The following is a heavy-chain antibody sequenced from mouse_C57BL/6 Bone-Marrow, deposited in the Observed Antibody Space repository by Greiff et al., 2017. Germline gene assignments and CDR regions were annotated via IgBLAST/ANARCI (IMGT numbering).Heavy chain of an antibody. CDR1: GYAFSSSW. J-gene: IGHJ3*01. CDR3: AREERNSWFAY. V-gene: IGHV1-82*01. Sequence: VQLQQSGPELVKPGASVKISCKASGYAFSSSWMNWVKQRPGQGLEWIGRIYPGDGDTNYNGKFKGKATLTADKSSSTAYMQLSSLTSEDSAVYFCAREERNSWFAYWGQGTLVTVSA. CDR2: IYPGDGDT.